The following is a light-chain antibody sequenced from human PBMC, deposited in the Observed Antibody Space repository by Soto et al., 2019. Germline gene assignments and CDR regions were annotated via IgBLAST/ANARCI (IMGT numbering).Light chain of an antibody. CDR1: QSVSPSS. V-gene: IGKV3-20*01. CDR2: GAS. Sequence: EILLTQSPGTLSLSPGERATLSCRASQSVSPSSLAWYQQRPGQSPRLLIYGASSRATGIPDRFSGRGSGTDFTLIISRLEPDDFATYYCQQYNSYPWTFGQGTKVEIK. CDR3: QQYNSYPWT. J-gene: IGKJ1*01.